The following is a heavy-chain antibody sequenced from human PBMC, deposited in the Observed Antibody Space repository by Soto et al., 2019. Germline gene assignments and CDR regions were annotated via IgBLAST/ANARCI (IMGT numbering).Heavy chain of an antibody. J-gene: IGHJ3*02. V-gene: IGHV1-18*01. D-gene: IGHD1-26*01. CDR2: ISAYNGNT. CDR1: GYTFTSYG. CDR3: ARPAANGASYAFDT. Sequence: QVQLVQSGAEVKKPGASVKVSCKASGYTFTSYGISWVRQAPGQGLEWMGWISAYNGNTNYAQKLQGRVTMNTDTSSSAADLEPRSLRSDDTAVYYCARPAANGASYAFDTWGQGTMVTVSS.